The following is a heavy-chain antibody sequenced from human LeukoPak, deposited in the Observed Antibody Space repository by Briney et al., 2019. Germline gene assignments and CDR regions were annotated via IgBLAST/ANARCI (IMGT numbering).Heavy chain of an antibody. V-gene: IGHV3-11*01. CDR1: GFTFSDYY. CDR3: ARDPPPYYYDSSGSNPTDY. CDR2: ISSSGSTI. J-gene: IGHJ4*02. Sequence: GGSLRLSCAASGFTFSDYYMSWIRQAPGKGLEWVSYISSSGSTIYYADSVKGRFTISRDDAKNSLYLQMNSLRAEDTAVYYCARDPPPYYYDSSGSNPTDYWGQGTLVTVSS. D-gene: IGHD3-22*01.